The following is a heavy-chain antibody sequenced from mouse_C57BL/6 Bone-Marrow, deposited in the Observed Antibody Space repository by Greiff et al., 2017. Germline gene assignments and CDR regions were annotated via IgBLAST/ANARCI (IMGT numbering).Heavy chain of an antibody. CDR2: IDPSDSYT. CDR1: GYTFTSYW. J-gene: IGHJ3*01. CDR3: ARTSF. D-gene: IGHD1-2*01. V-gene: IGHV1-50*01. Sequence: QVQLQQPGAELVKPGASVKLSCKASGYTFTSYWMQWVKQRPGQGLEWIGEIDPSDSYTNYNQKFKGKATLTVDTSSRTAYMQLSSLTSEDSAVYYCARTSFWGQGTLVTVSA.